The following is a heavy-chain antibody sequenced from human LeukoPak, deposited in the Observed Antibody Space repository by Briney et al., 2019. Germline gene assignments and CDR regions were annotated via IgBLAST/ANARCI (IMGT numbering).Heavy chain of an antibody. D-gene: IGHD3-22*01. CDR1: GFTFSSYS. CDR2: ISSSSSTI. Sequence: GGSLRLSCAASGFTFSSYSMNWVRQAPGKGLEWVSYISSSSSTIYYADSVKGRFTISRDNSKNTLYLQMNSLRAEDTAVYYCAKVGGYDSSGYYYKCCAFDIWGQGTMVTVSS. V-gene: IGHV3-48*01. J-gene: IGHJ3*02. CDR3: AKVGGYDSSGYYYKCCAFDI.